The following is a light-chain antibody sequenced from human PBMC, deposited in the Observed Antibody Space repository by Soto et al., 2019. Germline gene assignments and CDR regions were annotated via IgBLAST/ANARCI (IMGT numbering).Light chain of an antibody. J-gene: IGKJ4*01. CDR3: QQHTNWPRT. CDR1: QRVXSN. V-gene: IGKV3-15*01. CDR2: HAS. Sequence: IVLTKSAATLSVSPGERSTLSCRASQRVXSNLAWYESKLGQAPRFLXYHASTRATGIPARLSGSGSATEFTLTISSIEPEDFAVYYCQQHTNWPRTFGGGTKVDIK.